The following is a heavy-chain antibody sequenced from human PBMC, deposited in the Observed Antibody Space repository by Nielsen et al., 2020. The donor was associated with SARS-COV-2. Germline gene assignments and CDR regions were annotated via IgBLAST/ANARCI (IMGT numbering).Heavy chain of an antibody. CDR2: IYHSGST. Sequence: WIRQPPGKGLEWIGEIYHSGSTNYNPSLKSRVTISVDKSKNQFSLKLSSVTAADTAVYYCARGRNSGSRPMSYWGQGTLVTVSS. V-gene: IGHV4-4*02. D-gene: IGHD1-26*01. CDR3: ARGRNSGSRPMSY. J-gene: IGHJ4*02.